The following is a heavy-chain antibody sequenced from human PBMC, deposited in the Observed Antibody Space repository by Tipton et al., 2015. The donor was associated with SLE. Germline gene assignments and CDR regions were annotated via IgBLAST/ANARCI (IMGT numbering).Heavy chain of an antibody. J-gene: IGHJ4*02. D-gene: IGHD2-15*01. V-gene: IGHV4-61*09. Sequence: TLSLTCTVSGASVRSGGYHWSWIRQAAGQGLEWIGQMYSSGSTSYNPSLESRVTVSVDPSKNQFSLEMTSVTAADTAVYYCAALCDGGRCRAWGQGTLVTVSS. CDR1: GASVRSGGYH. CDR3: AALCDGGRCRA. CDR2: MYSSGST.